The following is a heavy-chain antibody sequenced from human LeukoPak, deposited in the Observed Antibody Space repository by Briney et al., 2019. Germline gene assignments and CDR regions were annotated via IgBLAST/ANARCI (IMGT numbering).Heavy chain of an antibody. CDR3: ARDLRYSGYDERDDAFDI. Sequence: GGSLGLSCAASGFTVSSNYMSWVRQAPGKGLEWVSVIYSGGSTYYADSVKGRFTISRDNSKNTLYLQMNSLRAEDTAVYYCARDLRYSGYDERDDAFDIWGQGTMVTVSS. J-gene: IGHJ3*02. D-gene: IGHD5-12*01. CDR2: IYSGGST. V-gene: IGHV3-66*02. CDR1: GFTVSSNY.